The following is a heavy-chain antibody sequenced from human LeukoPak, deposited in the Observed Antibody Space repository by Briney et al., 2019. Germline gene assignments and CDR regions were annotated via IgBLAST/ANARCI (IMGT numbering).Heavy chain of an antibody. V-gene: IGHV1-18*01. CDR1: GYTFTSYG. D-gene: IGHD1-14*01. J-gene: IGHJ5*02. CDR2: ISAYNGNT. Sequence: ASVKVSCKASGYTFTSYGISWVRRAPGQGLEWMGWISAYNGNTNYAQKLQGRVTMTTDTSTSTAYMKLGSLRSDDTAVYYCARELGEPHWFDPWGQGTLVTVSS. CDR3: ARELGEPHWFDP.